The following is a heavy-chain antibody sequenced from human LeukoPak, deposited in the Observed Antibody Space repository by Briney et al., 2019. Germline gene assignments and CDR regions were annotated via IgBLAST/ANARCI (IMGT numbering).Heavy chain of an antibody. J-gene: IGHJ3*02. V-gene: IGHV3-21*01. D-gene: IGHD6-25*01. CDR2: ISSSSSYI. Sequence: GGSLSLSCAASGFTFSSYSINWVRLPPGQGLGWVSSISSSSSYIYYADSAKGLFTIYRDNAKNSLYLQMNSPRAEDTAVYYCGSSSRGDDAFDIWGQGTMVTVSS. CDR1: GFTFSSYS. CDR3: GSSSRGDDAFDI.